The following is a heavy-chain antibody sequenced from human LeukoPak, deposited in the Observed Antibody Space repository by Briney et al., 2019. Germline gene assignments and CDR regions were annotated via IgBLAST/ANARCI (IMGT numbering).Heavy chain of an antibody. CDR1: GGSISSGSYY. V-gene: IGHV4-61*02. Sequence: SETLSLTCTVSGGSISSGSYYWSWIRQPAGKGLEWIGRIYTSGSTNYNPSLKSRVTISVDTSKNQFSLKLSSVTAADTAVYYCARGSSGYYLPSFDYWGQGTLVTVSS. D-gene: IGHD3-22*01. CDR2: IYTSGST. CDR3: ARGSSGYYLPSFDY. J-gene: IGHJ4*02.